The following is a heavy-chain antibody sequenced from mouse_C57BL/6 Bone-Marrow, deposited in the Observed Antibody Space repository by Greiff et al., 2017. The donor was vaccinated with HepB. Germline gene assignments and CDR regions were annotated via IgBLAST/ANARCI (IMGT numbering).Heavy chain of an antibody. CDR3: ARRAYYYGSSYEYFYV. D-gene: IGHD1-1*01. V-gene: IGHV1-5*01. J-gene: IGHJ1*03. Sequence: EVQLQQSGTVLARPGASVKMSCKTSGYTFTSYWMHWVKQRPGQGLEWIGAIYPGNSDTSYNQKFQGKAKLTAVTSASTAYMELSSLTNEASAVYFCARRAYYYGSSYEYFYVLGTGTTVTVSS. CDR2: IYPGNSDT. CDR1: GYTFTSYW.